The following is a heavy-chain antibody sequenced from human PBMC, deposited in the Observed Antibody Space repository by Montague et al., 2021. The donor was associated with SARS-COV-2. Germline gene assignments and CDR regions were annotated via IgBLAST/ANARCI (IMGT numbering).Heavy chain of an antibody. Sequence: PALVKPTQTLTLTCTFSGFSLSTSGMCVSWIRQPPGKALEWPAVIDWDDDKSYSTPLKTRLTIPKDTSKNQVVLTMTNMDPVDTATYYCARMPDQVWLDYWGQGILVTVSS. CDR2: IDWDDDK. D-gene: IGHD5-18*01. J-gene: IGHJ4*02. CDR3: ARMPDQVWLDY. V-gene: IGHV2-70*01. CDR1: GFSLSTSGMC.